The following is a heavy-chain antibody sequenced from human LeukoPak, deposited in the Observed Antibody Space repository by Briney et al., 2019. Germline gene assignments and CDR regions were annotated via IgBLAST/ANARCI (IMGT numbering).Heavy chain of an antibody. J-gene: IGHJ4*02. Sequence: ASVKVSCKASGYTFTNYGITWVRQAPGQGLEWMGWINPNSGGTNYAQKFQGRVTMTRDTSISTAYMELSRLRSDDTAVYYCARATAARYDFWSGYIDYWGQGTLVTVSS. CDR2: INPNSGGT. CDR3: ARATAARYDFWSGYIDY. V-gene: IGHV1-2*02. D-gene: IGHD3-3*01. CDR1: GYTFTNYG.